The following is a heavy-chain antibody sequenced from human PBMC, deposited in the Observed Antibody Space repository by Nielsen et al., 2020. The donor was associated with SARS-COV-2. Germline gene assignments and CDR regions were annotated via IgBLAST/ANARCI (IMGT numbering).Heavy chain of an antibody. V-gene: IGHV1-18*01. CDR3: ARDKVVVVAATHDAFDI. Sequence: ASVKVSCKASGYTFTSYGISWVRQAPGQGLEWMGWISAYNGNTNYAQKLQGRVTMTTDTSTSTVYMELSSLRSEDTAVYYCARDKVVVVAATHDAFDIWGQGTMVTVSS. CDR1: GYTFTSYG. D-gene: IGHD2-15*01. CDR2: ISAYNGNT. J-gene: IGHJ3*02.